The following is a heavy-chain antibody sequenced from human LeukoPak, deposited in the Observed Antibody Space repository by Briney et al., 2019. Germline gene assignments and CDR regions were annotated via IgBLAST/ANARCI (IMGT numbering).Heavy chain of an antibody. Sequence: GGSLRLSCAAPGFTFSSYAMSWVRQAPGKGPEWVSGISGSGGSTYHADSVKGRFTTSRDNSKNTLYLQMTSLRAEDTAVYYCAKELYSYGSGCYGYWGQGTLVTVVS. CDR2: ISGSGGST. V-gene: IGHV3-23*01. CDR1: GFTFSSYA. CDR3: AKELYSYGSGCYGY. D-gene: IGHD3-10*01. J-gene: IGHJ4*02.